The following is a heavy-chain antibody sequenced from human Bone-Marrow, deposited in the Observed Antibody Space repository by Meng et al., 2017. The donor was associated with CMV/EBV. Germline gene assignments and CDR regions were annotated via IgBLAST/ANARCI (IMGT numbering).Heavy chain of an antibody. V-gene: IGHV3-21*06. CDR2: INPDSDYI. CDR3: ARDQEGTRIPSPNHYRLDV. Sequence: GESLKIPCAASGFTFKTFTMSWVRQAPGRGLEWVSSINPDSDYIQSADSLKGRFTISRDNAKNSLYLRMSGRRVEDTAVYYCARDQEGTRIPSPNHYRLDVWGQGTTVTVSS. CDR1: GFTFKTFT. J-gene: IGHJ6*02. D-gene: IGHD5-18*01.